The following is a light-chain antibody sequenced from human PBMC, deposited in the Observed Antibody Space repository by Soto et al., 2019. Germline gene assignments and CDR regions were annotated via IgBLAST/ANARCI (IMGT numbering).Light chain of an antibody. V-gene: IGKV3-20*01. J-gene: IGKJ5*01. CDR2: GAS. CDR1: QSVSRN. Sequence: EIVMTQSPATLSVSPGERVTLSCRASQSVSRNLAWYQQKPGQAPRLLIYGASSRATGIPDRFSGSGSGTDFTLTISRLEPEDFAVYYCQQYGSSPPITFGQGTRLEIK. CDR3: QQYGSSPPIT.